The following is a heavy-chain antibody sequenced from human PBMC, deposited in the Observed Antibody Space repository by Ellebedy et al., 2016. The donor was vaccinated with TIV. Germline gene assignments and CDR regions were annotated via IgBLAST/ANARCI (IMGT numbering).Heavy chain of an antibody. Sequence: AASVKVSCKASGYTFTSYYMHWVRQAPGQGLEWMGIINPSGGSTSYAQKFQGRVTMTRDTSTSTVYMELSSLRSEDTAVYYCATDNYGDYGRGNAFDIWGQGTMVTVSS. CDR2: INPSGGST. V-gene: IGHV1-46*01. CDR1: GYTFTSYY. J-gene: IGHJ3*02. D-gene: IGHD4-17*01. CDR3: ATDNYGDYGRGNAFDI.